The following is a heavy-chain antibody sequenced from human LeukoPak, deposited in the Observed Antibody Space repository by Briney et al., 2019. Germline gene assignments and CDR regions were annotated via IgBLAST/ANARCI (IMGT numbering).Heavy chain of an antibody. Sequence: SVKVSCKASGGTSSSYAISWVRQAPGQGLEWMGGIIPIFGTANYAQKFQGRVTITTDESTSTAYMELSSLRSEDTAAYYCASLGGRASIAARPDDYWGQGTLVTVSS. J-gene: IGHJ4*02. CDR1: GGTSSSYA. CDR3: ASLGGRASIAARPDDY. V-gene: IGHV1-69*05. D-gene: IGHD6-6*01. CDR2: IIPIFGTA.